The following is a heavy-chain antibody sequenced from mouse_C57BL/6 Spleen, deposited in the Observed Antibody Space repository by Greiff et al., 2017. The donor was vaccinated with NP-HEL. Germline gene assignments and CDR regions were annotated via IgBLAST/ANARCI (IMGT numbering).Heavy chain of an antibody. D-gene: IGHD1-1*01. J-gene: IGHJ4*01. Sequence: QVQLKESGAELARPGASVKLSCKASGYTFTSYGISWVKQRTGQGLEWIGEIYPRSGNTYYNEKFKGKATLTADKSSSTAYMELRSLTSEDSAVYFCAYYYGSSYDPAMDYWGQGTSVTVSS. V-gene: IGHV1-81*01. CDR1: GYTFTSYG. CDR2: IYPRSGNT. CDR3: AYYYGSSYDPAMDY.